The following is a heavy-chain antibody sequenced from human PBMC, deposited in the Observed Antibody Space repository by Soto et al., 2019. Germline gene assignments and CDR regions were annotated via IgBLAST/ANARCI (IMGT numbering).Heavy chain of an antibody. CDR2: ISISGGNT. J-gene: IGHJ4*02. V-gene: IGHV3-23*01. D-gene: IGHD4-17*01. CDR3: ANEIRPNDY. CDR1: GLPFSSHA. Sequence: EVQLLESGGGLVQPGGSLRLSCAASGLPFSSHAMSWVRQAPGKGLEWVSSISISGGNTYYADSVRGRFTISRDNSKKTWYLHMNSLTAEDTAIYYCANEIRPNDYWGQGTLVTVSS.